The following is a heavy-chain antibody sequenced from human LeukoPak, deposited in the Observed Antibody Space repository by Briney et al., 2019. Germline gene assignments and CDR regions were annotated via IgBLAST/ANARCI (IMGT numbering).Heavy chain of an antibody. V-gene: IGHV3-21*01. D-gene: IGHD3-22*01. Sequence: GGSLRLSCAASGFTFSSYSMNWVRQAPGKGLEWVSSISSSSSYIYYAESVKGRFTISRDNAKNSLYLQMNSLRAEDTAVYYCARARARGYDSSLYYFDYWGQGTLVTVSS. CDR1: GFTFSSYS. CDR2: ISSSSSYI. J-gene: IGHJ4*02. CDR3: ARARARGYDSSLYYFDY.